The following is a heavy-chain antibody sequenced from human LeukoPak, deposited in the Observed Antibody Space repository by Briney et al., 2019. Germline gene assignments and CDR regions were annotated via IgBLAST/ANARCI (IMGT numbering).Heavy chain of an antibody. CDR2: IGGTGAST. D-gene: IGHD3-22*01. V-gene: IGHV3-23*01. CDR3: VKHMKVVGSTMMSAFDV. CDR1: GGSISSSNYY. J-gene: IGHJ3*01. Sequence: EALSLTCTVSGGSISSSNYYWGWIRQPPGKGLEWVSTIGGTGASTFYADSVKGRFTVSRDNSKNTVYLQMRRLRADDTARYFCVKHMKVVGSTMMSAFDVWGQGTMVVVSS.